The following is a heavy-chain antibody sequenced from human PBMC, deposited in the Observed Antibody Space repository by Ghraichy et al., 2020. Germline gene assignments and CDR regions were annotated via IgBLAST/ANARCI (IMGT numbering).Heavy chain of an antibody. CDR3: ARVGGYSYGRYYYYYGMDV. J-gene: IGHJ6*02. V-gene: IGHV4-34*01. Sequence: SQTLSLTCAVYGGSFSGYYWSWIRQPPGKGLEWIGEINHSGSTNYNPSLKSRVTISVDTSKNQFSLKLSSVTAADTAVYYCARVGGYSYGRYYYYYGMDVWGQGTTVTVSS. D-gene: IGHD5-18*01. CDR1: GGSFSGYY. CDR2: INHSGST.